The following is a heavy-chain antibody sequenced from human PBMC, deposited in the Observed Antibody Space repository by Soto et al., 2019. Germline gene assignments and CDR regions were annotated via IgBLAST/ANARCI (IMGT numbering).Heavy chain of an antibody. Sequence: QVQLVESGGGVVQPGRSLRLSCAASGFTFSSYAMHWVRQAPGKELEWVAVISYDGSNKYYADSVKGRFTISRDNSKNTLYLQMNSLRAVDTAVYYCAREMGWYFDLWGRGTLVTVSS. CDR2: ISYDGSNK. CDR3: AREMGWYFDL. V-gene: IGHV3-30-3*01. J-gene: IGHJ2*01. CDR1: GFTFSSYA.